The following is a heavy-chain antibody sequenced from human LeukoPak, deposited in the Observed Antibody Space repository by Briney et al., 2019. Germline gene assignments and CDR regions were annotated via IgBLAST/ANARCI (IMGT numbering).Heavy chain of an antibody. J-gene: IGHJ4*02. D-gene: IGHD6-13*01. CDR3: AKGYSSNDY. V-gene: IGHV3-23*01. CDR2: IGGSGTST. Sequence: GGSLRLSCAASGFTFSSYAMSWVRQAPGKGLEWVSTIGGSGTSTYYADSVKGRLTISRDNSKNTLYLQMNSLRAEDTAVYYCAKGYSSNDYWGQGTLVNVSS. CDR1: GFTFSSYA.